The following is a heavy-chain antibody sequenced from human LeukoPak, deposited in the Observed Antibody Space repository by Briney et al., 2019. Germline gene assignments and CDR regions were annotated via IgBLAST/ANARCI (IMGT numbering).Heavy chain of an antibody. CDR2: IYPGDSDT. V-gene: IGHV5-51*01. CDR3: ARRKYYDSSGYYSLYDAFDI. D-gene: IGHD3-22*01. CDR1: GYSFTSYW. J-gene: IGHJ3*02. Sequence: GESLKISCKGSGYSFTSYWIGWVRQMPGKGLEWMGIIYPGDSDTRYSPSFQGQVTTSADKSISTAYLQWSSLKASDTAMYYCARRKYYDSSGYYSLYDAFDIWGQGTMVTVSS.